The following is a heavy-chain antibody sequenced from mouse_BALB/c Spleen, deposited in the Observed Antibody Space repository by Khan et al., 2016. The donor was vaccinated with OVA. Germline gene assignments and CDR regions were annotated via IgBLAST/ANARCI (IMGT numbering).Heavy chain of an antibody. CDR2: INTGGAYT. CDR1: GFTFSTYG. V-gene: IGHV5-6*02. Sequence: EVMLVESGGDFVRPGGSLKLSCAASGFTFSTYGMSWVRQTPDKRLEWVATINTGGAYTYYPDSVKGRFTLSRDNAKNTLYLQLSRLKSEDTAIYFCSRLAYYYNSERFAYWGQGTLVTVSA. CDR3: SRLAYYYNSERFAY. J-gene: IGHJ3*01. D-gene: IGHD1-1*01.